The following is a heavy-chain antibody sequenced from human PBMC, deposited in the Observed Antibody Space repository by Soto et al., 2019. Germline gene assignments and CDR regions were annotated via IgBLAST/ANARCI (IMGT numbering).Heavy chain of an antibody. CDR2: IIPILGIA. CDR3: ARDDGLAYCGGDCYS. CDR1: GGTFSSYT. V-gene: IGHV1-69*02. D-gene: IGHD2-21*02. Sequence: SVKVSCKASGGTFSSYTISWVRQAPGQGLEWMGRIIPILGIANYAQKFQGRVTITADKSTSTAYMELSSLRSEDTAVYYCARDDGLAYCGGDCYSWGQGTLVTV. J-gene: IGHJ4*02.